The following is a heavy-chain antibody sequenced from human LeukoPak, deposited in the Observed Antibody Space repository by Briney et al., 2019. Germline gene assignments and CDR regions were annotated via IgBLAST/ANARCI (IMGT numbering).Heavy chain of an antibody. V-gene: IGHV3-49*04. Sequence: GSLRLFCAASGFTVITNDMTWVRQAPGKGLDWVGFIRSRAYGGTTEYAASVEDRFTIARDDSKSIAYLQMNSLKSEDTALYYCTRVHYYDSGGECYFDYWGQGTLVTVSS. CDR3: TRVHYYDSGGECYFDY. CDR1: GFTVITND. J-gene: IGHJ4*02. CDR2: IRSRAYGGTT. D-gene: IGHD3-22*01.